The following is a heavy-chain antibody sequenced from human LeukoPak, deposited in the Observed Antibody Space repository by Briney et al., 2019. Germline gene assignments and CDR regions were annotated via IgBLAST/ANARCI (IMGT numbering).Heavy chain of an antibody. D-gene: IGHD6-13*01. CDR1: GFTFKNYN. J-gene: IGHJ4*02. CDR3: ARETPDSSSWTVFDY. CDR2: ITISSTTI. Sequence: GGSLRLSCAASGFTFKNYNMNWVRQAPGKGLEWISYITISSTTIYYADSVKGRFTISRDSAKNSLYLQMNSLRVEDTAVYYCARETPDSSSWTVFDYWGQGTLVTVS. V-gene: IGHV3-48*01.